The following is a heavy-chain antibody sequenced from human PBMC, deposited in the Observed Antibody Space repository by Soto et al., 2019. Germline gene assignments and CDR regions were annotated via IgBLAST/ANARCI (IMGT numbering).Heavy chain of an antibody. CDR1: GFSLSSARMS. V-gene: IGHV2-26*01. Sequence: QVTLKESGPVLVKPTETLTLTCTVSGFSLSSARMSVSWIRQPPGKALEWLAHIFSSDAKSYSASLKSRLTISKDTSKSPVVLTMTNMNPVDTATYYCTRIRGWGWLGPNDYWGQGTLVTVSS. CDR3: TRIRGWGWLGPNDY. D-gene: IGHD3-10*01. J-gene: IGHJ4*02. CDR2: IFSSDAK.